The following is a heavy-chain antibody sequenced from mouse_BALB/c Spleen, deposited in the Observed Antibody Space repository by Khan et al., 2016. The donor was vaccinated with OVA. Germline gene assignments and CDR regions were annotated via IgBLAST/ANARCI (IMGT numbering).Heavy chain of an antibody. V-gene: IGHV4-1*02. D-gene: IGHD1-1*01. CDR3: ARRGVYYGSSPAWFAC. CDR2: INPDSSTI. Sequence: EVKLLESGGGLVQPGGSLKLSCAASAFDFSRYWLSWVRQAPGKGLEWIGEINPDSSTINYTPSLTDKFIISRDNAKNTLYLQMSKVRSEDTALYYWARRGVYYGSSPAWFACWGQGTLVTVAA. CDR1: AFDFSRYW. J-gene: IGHJ3*01.